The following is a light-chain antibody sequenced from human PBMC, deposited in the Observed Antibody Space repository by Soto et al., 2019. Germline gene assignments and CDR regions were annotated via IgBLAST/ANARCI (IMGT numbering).Light chain of an antibody. Sequence: DVVMTQSPLSLPVTLGQPASISCRSSQSLVNSDGNTYLYWFQQRPGQSPRRLIYKLSNRDSGGPEDFGGSGSSTTFTPRITRVEAEDVGAYYYVQENHCPRTFGQGTKLEIK. CDR2: KLS. V-gene: IGKV2-30*01. CDR3: VQENHCPRT. J-gene: IGKJ2*01. CDR1: QSLVNSDGNTY.